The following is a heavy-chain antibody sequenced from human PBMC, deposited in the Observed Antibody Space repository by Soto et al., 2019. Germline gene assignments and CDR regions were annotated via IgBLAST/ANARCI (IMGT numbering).Heavy chain of an antibody. D-gene: IGHD6-13*01. V-gene: IGHV3-21*01. CDR3: ARDRQLIQDWFDP. CDR1: GFTFSSYN. J-gene: IGHJ5*02. CDR2: ITSSGDYI. Sequence: GGSLRLSCAASGFTFSSYNMNWVRQAPGKGLEWVSSITSSGDYIFYADSVKGRFTISRDNAQNSLYLQMSSLRADDTAVYYCARDRQLIQDWFDPWGQGTLVTVSS.